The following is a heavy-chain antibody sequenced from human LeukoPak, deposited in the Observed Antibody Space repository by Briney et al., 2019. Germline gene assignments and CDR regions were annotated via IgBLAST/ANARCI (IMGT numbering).Heavy chain of an antibody. J-gene: IGHJ4*02. V-gene: IGHV1-69*13. CDR2: TIPIFGTA. CDR3: ARDSTYYYDSSGYYYFDY. CDR1: GGTFSSYA. Sequence: SVKVSCKAAGGTFSSYAISWVRQAPGQGLEWMGGTIPIFGTANYAQKVQGRVTITADESTSTAYMELSSLRSADTAVYYCARDSTYYYDSSGYYYFDYWGQGTLVTVSS. D-gene: IGHD3-22*01.